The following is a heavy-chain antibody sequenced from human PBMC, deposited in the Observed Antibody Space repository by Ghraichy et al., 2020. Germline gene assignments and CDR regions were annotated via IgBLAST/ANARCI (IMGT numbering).Heavy chain of an antibody. CDR1: GFTFSNAW. J-gene: IGHJ3*02. CDR3: TTGAFDI. Sequence: GGSLRLSCAASGFTFSNAWMSWVRRAPGKGREGVGRIKSKTDVGTTDYAAPVKGRFTISRDDSKNTVYLQMNCRKTEDTPVYYCTTGAFDIWGQGTMVTVSS. V-gene: IGHV3-15*01. CDR2: IKSKTDVGTT.